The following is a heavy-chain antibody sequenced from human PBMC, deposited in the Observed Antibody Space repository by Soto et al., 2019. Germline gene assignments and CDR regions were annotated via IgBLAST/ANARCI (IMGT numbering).Heavy chain of an antibody. CDR2: INSDGSST. CDR3: AREAKRYCSGGSCYSRNAFDI. D-gene: IGHD2-15*01. Sequence: EVQLVESGGGLVQPGGSLRLSCAASGFTFSSYWMHRVRQAPGKGLGWVSRINSDGSSTSYADSVKGRFTISRDNAKNTLYLQMNSLRAEDTAVYYCAREAKRYCSGGSCYSRNAFDIWGQGTMVTVSS. V-gene: IGHV3-74*01. CDR1: GFTFSSYW. J-gene: IGHJ3*02.